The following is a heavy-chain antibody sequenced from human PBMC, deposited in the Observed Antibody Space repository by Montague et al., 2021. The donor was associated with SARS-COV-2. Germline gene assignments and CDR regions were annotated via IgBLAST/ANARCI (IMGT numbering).Heavy chain of an antibody. D-gene: IGHD3-22*01. J-gene: IGHJ3*02. CDR2: IYHTGST. CDR3: ARDSGYYDSSGYSYDAFDI. Sequence: IYHTGSTHYKPCLKSRVTISKETSKNHFSLNLSSVTAADSAVYYCARDSGYYDSSGYSYDAFDIWGQGTKVTVSS. V-gene: IGHV4-31*02.